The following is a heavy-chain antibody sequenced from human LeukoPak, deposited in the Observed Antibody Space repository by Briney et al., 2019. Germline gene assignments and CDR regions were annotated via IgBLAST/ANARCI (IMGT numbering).Heavy chain of an antibody. CDR3: ARVAAAGSYSFDY. J-gene: IGHJ4*02. Sequence: ASVTVSCKASGYTFTGYYMHWVRQAPGQGLEWVGWINPNSGGTNYAQKFQGWVTMTRDTSISTAYMELSRLRSDDTAVYYCARVAAAGSYSFDYGGQGTLATVSA. CDR1: GYTFTGYY. CDR2: INPNSGGT. D-gene: IGHD6-13*01. V-gene: IGHV1-2*04.